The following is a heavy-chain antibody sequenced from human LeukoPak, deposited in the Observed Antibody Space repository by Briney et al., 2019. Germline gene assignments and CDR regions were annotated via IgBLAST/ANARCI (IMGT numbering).Heavy chain of an antibody. V-gene: IGHV4-30-2*01. CDR1: GGSICRGGYS. CDR3: ARGPGGGYFDY. Sequence: SETLSHTCAVSGGSICRGGYSCSSVRQPPGGGLEWIGYIYHSGSTYYNPSLKSRVTISVDRSKNQFSLKLSSVTAADTAVYYCARGPGGGYFDYWGQGTLVTVSS. J-gene: IGHJ4*02. D-gene: IGHD1-14*01. CDR2: IYHSGST.